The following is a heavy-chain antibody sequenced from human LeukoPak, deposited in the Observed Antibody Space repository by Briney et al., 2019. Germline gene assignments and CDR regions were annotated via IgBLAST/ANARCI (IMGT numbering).Heavy chain of an antibody. J-gene: IGHJ1*01. CDR1: GYSENFYG. Sequence: ASVKVSCKTSGYSENFYGITWVRQAPGQGLEWMGWINPNSGGTNYAQKFQGRVTMTRDTSISTAYMELSRLRSDDTAVYYCAREGSSSLGEYFQHWGQGTLVTVSS. D-gene: IGHD6-13*01. CDR3: AREGSSSLGEYFQH. V-gene: IGHV1-2*02. CDR2: INPNSGGT.